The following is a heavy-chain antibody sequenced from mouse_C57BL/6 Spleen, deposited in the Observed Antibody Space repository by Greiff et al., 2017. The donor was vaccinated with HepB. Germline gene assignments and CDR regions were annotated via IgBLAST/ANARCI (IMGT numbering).Heavy chain of an antibody. V-gene: IGHV1-72*01. J-gene: IGHJ4*01. CDR2: IDPNSGGT. CDR3: ARSTRYYNGSSLYAMDY. Sequence: QVQLQQPGAGLVKPGASVKLSCKASGYTLTSYWMHWVKQRPGRGLEWIGRIDPNSGGTKYNEKFKSKATLTVDKPSSTAYMQLSSLPSEDSAVYDCARSTRYYNGSSLYAMDYWGQGTSVTVSS. D-gene: IGHD1-1*01. CDR1: GYTLTSYW.